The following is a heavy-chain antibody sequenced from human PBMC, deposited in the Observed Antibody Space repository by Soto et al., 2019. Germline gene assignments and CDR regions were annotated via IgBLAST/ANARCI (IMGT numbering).Heavy chain of an antibody. J-gene: IGHJ4*02. D-gene: IGHD3-16*02. CDR3: AKDLKYDYIWGSYRPGGFDY. V-gene: IGHV3-23*01. CDR1: GFTFSSYA. CDR2: ISGSGGST. Sequence: GGSLRLSCAASGFTFSSYAMSWVRQAPGKGLEWVSAISGSGGSTYYADSVKGRFTISRDNSKNTLYLQMNSLRAEDTAVYYWAKDLKYDYIWGSYRPGGFDYWGQGTLVTVSS.